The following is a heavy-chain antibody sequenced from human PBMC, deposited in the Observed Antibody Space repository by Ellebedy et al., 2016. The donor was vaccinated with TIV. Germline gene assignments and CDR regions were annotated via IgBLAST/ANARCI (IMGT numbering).Heavy chain of an antibody. V-gene: IGHV3-30-3*01. CDR2: ISYDGTKK. CDR1: GFTFSNYA. J-gene: IGHJ3*02. Sequence: GESLKISCAASGFTFSNYALHWVRQAPGKGLEWVALISYDGTKKYYADSVKGRFTISRDNSKSTLYLQMNSLRAEDTAVYYCAAAAGAGDDAFDIWGQGTMVTVSS. D-gene: IGHD6-13*01. CDR3: AAAAGAGDDAFDI.